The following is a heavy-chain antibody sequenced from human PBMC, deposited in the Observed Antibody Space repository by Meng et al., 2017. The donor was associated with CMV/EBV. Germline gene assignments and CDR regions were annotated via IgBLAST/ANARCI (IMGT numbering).Heavy chain of an antibody. D-gene: IGHD3-22*01. CDR3: ARGARITMIVGGSYYYYYGMDV. CDR2: IIPIFGTA. Sequence: SVKVSCKASGGTFSSYAISWVRQAPGQGLEWMGGIIPIFGTANYAQRFQGRVAITTDESTTTAYMELSSLRSEDTAVFYCARGARITMIVGGSYYYYYGMDVWGQGTTVTVSS. V-gene: IGHV1-69*05. CDR1: GGTFSSYA. J-gene: IGHJ6*02.